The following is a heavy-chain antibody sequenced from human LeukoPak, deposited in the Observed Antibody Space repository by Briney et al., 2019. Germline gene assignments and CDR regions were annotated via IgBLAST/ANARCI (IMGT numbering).Heavy chain of an antibody. CDR1: GFTFSSYA. J-gene: IGHJ4*02. V-gene: IGHV3-21*01. D-gene: IGHD4-17*01. CDR2: ISSSSSYI. CDR3: ARKGKTTALDY. Sequence: PGGSLRLSCAASGFTFSSYAMNWVRQAPGKGLEWVSSISSSSSYIYHADSVKGRFTISRDNAKNSLYLQMNSLRAEDTAVYYCARKGKTTALDYWGQGTLVTVSS.